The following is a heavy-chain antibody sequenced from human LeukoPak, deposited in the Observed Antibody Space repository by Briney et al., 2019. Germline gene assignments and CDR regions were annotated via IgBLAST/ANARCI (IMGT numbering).Heavy chain of an antibody. Sequence: SETLSLTCTVSGGSISSGGYYWSWIRQPPGKGLEWIGYIYHSGSTYYNPSLKSRVTISVDRSKNQFSLKLSSVTAADTAVYYCASGGNRPGAAFDIWGQGTMVTVSS. CDR2: IYHSGST. V-gene: IGHV4-30-2*01. CDR1: GGSISSGGYY. D-gene: IGHD4-23*01. CDR3: ASGGNRPGAAFDI. J-gene: IGHJ3*02.